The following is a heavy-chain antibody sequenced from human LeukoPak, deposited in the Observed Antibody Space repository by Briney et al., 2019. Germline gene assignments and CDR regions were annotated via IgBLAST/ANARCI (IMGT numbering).Heavy chain of an antibody. V-gene: IGHV4-39*07. J-gene: IGHJ4*02. CDR1: GGSISSSSYY. CDR2: IYYSGST. D-gene: IGHD4-23*01. CDR3: ARGGNWVGVLTGFDY. Sequence: PSETLSLTCTVSGGSISSSSYYWGWIRQPPGKGLEWIGSIYYSGSTYYNPSLKSRVTISVDTSKNQFSLKLSSVTAADTAVYYCARGGNWVGVLTGFDYWGQGTLVTVSS.